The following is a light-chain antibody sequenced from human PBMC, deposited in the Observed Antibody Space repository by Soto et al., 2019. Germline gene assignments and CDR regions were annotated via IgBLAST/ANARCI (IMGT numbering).Light chain of an antibody. CDR1: SSNIGNNY. V-gene: IGLV1-51*01. CDR3: GTWDSSLSTVV. Sequence: QAVLTQPPSVSAAPGQKVTISCSGSSSNIGNNYISWYQQLPGTAPKFLIYDNNKRPSGIPDRFSGSKSGTSATLGITGLQTGDEADYYCGTWDSSLSTVVIGGGTQLTVL. CDR2: DNN. J-gene: IGLJ2*01.